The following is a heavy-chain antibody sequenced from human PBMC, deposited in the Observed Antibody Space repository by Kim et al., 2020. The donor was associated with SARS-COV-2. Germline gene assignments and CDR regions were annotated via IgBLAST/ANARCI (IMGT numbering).Heavy chain of an antibody. V-gene: IGHV4-34*01. CDR1: GGSFSGYY. D-gene: IGHD3-3*01. J-gene: IGHJ3*02. Sequence: SETLSLTCAVYGGSFSGYYWSWICQPPGKGLEWIGEINHSGSTNYNPSLKSRVTISVDTSKNQFSLKLSSVTAADTAVYYCARGGYSIFGVVITHAFDIWGQGTMVTVSS. CDR3: ARGGYSIFGVVITHAFDI. CDR2: INHSGST.